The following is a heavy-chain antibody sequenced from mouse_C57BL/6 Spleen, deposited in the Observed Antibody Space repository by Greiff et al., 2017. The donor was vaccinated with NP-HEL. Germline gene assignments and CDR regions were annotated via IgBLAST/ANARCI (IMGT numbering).Heavy chain of an antibody. V-gene: IGHV5-6*01. Sequence: DVQLVESGGDLVKPGGSLKLSCAASGFTFSSYGMSWVRQTPDMRLEWVATISSGGSYNYYPDSVKGRFTISRDNAKNTLYLQMSSLKSEDKAMYYCARHDYGSSYWYFDVWGTGTTVTVSS. CDR2: ISSGGSYN. D-gene: IGHD1-1*01. CDR3: ARHDYGSSYWYFDV. CDR1: GFTFSSYG. J-gene: IGHJ1*03.